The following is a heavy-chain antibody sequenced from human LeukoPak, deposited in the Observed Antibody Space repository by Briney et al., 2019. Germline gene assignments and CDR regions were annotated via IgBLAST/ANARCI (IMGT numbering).Heavy chain of an antibody. V-gene: IGHV1-18*01. CDR1: GYTLTSHG. CDR3: ASSVATIKSFDF. CDR2: ISPYNGNT. J-gene: IGHJ4*02. Sequence: ASVKVSCKASGYTLTSHGISWVRRAPGQGLEWMGWISPYNGNTNYAQKFQGRVTMTTDTSTSTAYMELRSLRSDDTAVYYCASSVATIKSFDFWGQGTLVTVSA. D-gene: IGHD5-12*01.